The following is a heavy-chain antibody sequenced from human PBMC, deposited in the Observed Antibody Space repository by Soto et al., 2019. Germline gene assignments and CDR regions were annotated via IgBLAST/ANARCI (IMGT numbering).Heavy chain of an antibody. CDR1: GFTFSSYA. J-gene: IGHJ1*01. D-gene: IGHD3-22*01. CDR3: ARSYYYDSSGYYRSFFQH. Sequence: GGSLRLSCAASGFTFSSYAMSWVRQAPGKGLEWVSAISGSGGSTYYADSVKGRFTISRDNSKNTLYLQMNSLRAGDTAVYYCARSYYYDSSGYYRSFFQHWGQGTLVTVSS. CDR2: ISGSGGST. V-gene: IGHV3-23*01.